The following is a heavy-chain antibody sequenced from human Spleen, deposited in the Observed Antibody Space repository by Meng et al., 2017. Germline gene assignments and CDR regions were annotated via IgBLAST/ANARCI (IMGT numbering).Heavy chain of an antibody. J-gene: IGHJ4*02. CDR1: GFTFDDYG. CDR2: INWNGGST. V-gene: IGHV3-20*04. CDR3: AREWGGSSCFDS. Sequence: GESLKISCAASGFTFDDYGMSWVRQAPGKGLEWVSGINWNGGSTGYADSVKGRFTISRDNAKNSLYLQMNSLRAEDAAVYYCAREWGGSSCFDSWGQGTLVTVSS. D-gene: IGHD6-13*01.